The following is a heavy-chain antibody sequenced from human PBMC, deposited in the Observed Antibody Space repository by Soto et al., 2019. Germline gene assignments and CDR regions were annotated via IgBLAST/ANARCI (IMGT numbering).Heavy chain of an antibody. CDR3: AGASGIAEAGTDFCDCMDV. Sequence: SVKVSCKASGGTFSSYAISWVRQAPGQGLEWMGGIIPIFGTANYAQKFQGRVTITADESTSTAYMELSSLSSEDTAVYYCAGASGIAEAGTDFCDCMDVRGEGTSVTV. CDR1: GGTFSSYA. CDR2: IIPIFGTA. J-gene: IGHJ6*02. V-gene: IGHV1-69*13. D-gene: IGHD6-19*01.